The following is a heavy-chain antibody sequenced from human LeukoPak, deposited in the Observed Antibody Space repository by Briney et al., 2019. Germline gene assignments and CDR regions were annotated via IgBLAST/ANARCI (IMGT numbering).Heavy chain of an antibody. J-gene: IGHJ3*02. CDR2: ISSSSSYI. CDR3: ARDYFSVGGWGHDAFDI. CDR1: GFTFSSYS. V-gene: IGHV3-21*01. Sequence: PGGSLRLSCAASGFTFSSYSMNWVRQAPGKGLEWVSSISSSSSYIYYADSVKGRFTISRDNAKNSLYLQMNSLRAEDTAVYYCARDYFSVGGWGHDAFDIWGQGTMVTVSS. D-gene: IGHD6-19*01.